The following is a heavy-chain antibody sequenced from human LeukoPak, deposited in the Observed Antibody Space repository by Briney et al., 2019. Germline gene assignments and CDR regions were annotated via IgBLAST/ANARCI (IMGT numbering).Heavy chain of an antibody. J-gene: IGHJ6*03. CDR2: INPSGGST. D-gene: IGHD5-24*01. Sequence: ASVKVSCKASGYTFTSYYMHWVRQAPGQGLEWMGIINPSGGSTSYAQKFQGRVTMTRDMSTSTVYMELSSLRSEDTAVYYCARDPRRRDGYNFGYYYYMDVWGKGTTVTVSS. CDR1: GYTFTSYY. CDR3: ARDPRRRDGYNFGYYYYMDV. V-gene: IGHV1-46*01.